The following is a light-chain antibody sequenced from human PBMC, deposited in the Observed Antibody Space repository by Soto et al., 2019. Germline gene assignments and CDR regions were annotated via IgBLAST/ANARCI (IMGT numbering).Light chain of an antibody. CDR2: AAS. Sequence: DIQMTQSQSSLSASVGDRVTITCRASQTISTYLNWYQQKPGKAPKLLIYAASNLQNGVPSRFSGSGSGTDFTLTISSLQPEDFATYYCQKSSSIPYTFGQGTKLEIK. CDR3: QKSSSIPYT. V-gene: IGKV1-39*01. CDR1: QTISTY. J-gene: IGKJ2*01.